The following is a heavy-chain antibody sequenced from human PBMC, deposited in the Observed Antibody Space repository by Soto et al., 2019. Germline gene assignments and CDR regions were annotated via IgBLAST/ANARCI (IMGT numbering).Heavy chain of an antibody. CDR2: ISYDGSNK. J-gene: IGHJ4*02. CDR3: ARDINYYDSSGYYLIDY. V-gene: IGHV3-30-3*01. Sequence: GGSLRLSCAASGFTFSSYAMHWVRQAPGKGLEWVAVISYDGSNKYYADSVKGRFTISRDNSKNTLYLQMNSLRAEDTAVYYCARDINYYDSSGYYLIDYWGQGTLVTVSS. D-gene: IGHD3-22*01. CDR1: GFTFSSYA.